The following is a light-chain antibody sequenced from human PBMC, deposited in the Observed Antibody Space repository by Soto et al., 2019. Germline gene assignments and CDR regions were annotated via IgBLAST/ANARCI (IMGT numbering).Light chain of an antibody. CDR2: GAS. J-gene: IGKJ1*01. Sequence: EIVMTQSPATLSVSPGERATLSCRASQSVNNNLAWYQQKPGQAPRLLIYGASTRATGIPARFSGSGSGTDFTLTISSLQSEDFALYYCQQYNNWPPCTFGQGTKVEIK. CDR1: QSVNNN. CDR3: QQYNNWPPCT. V-gene: IGKV3-15*01.